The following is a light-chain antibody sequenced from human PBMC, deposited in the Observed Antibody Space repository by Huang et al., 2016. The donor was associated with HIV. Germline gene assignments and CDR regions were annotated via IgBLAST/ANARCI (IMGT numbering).Light chain of an antibody. CDR1: QNINTH. CDR2: DAS. Sequence: EIVLTQSPATLSFFPGQTVSLSCRASQNINTHLAWSQQSPGQPPRLLIYDASSRFPGVAARFSGSGSGTDFTLTISSLESEDFATYYCQQRVNGLTFGGGTKV. V-gene: IGKV3-11*01. J-gene: IGKJ4*01. CDR3: QQRVNGLT.